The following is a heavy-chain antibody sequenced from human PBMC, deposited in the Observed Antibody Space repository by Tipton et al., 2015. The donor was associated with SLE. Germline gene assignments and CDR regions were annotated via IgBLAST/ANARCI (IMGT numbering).Heavy chain of an antibody. CDR1: GGSFSGYY. D-gene: IGHD2-21*01. V-gene: IGHV4-34*01. Sequence: TLSLTCAVYGGSFSGYYWSWIRQPPGEGLEWIGSIYYSGSTYYNPSLKSRVTISVDTSKNQFSLKLSSVTAADTAVYYCARLSQSEHIVVRFDYWGQGTLVTVSS. CDR2: IYYSGST. CDR3: ARLSQSEHIVVRFDY. J-gene: IGHJ4*02.